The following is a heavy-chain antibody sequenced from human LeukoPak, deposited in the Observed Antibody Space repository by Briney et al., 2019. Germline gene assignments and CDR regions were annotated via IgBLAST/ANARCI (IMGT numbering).Heavy chain of an antibody. D-gene: IGHD3-3*01. V-gene: IGHV1-18*01. CDR1: GYTFTSYG. J-gene: IGHJ4*02. Sequence: ASVKVSCKASGYTFTSYGISWVRQAPGQGLEWMGWISAYNGNTNYAQKLQGRVTMTTDTSTSTAYMELRSLRSDDTAVYYCARDRYLAAYYDFWSGYSSIDYWGQGTLVTVSS. CDR3: ARDRYLAAYYDFWSGYSSIDY. CDR2: ISAYNGNT.